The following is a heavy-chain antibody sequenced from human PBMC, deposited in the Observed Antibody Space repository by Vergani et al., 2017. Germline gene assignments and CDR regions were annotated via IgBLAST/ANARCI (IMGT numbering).Heavy chain of an antibody. D-gene: IGHD2-15*01. J-gene: IGHJ6*03. CDR3: ARDHSITAATGYYYYMDV. V-gene: IGHV4-59*01. CDR1: GGSISSYY. Sequence: QVQLQESGPGLVKPSETLSLTCTVSGGSISSYYWSWIRQPPGKGLEWIGYIYYSGSTNYNPSLKSRVTISVDTSKNQFSLKLSSVTAADTAVYYCARDHSITAATGYYYYMDVWGKGTTVTVSS. CDR2: IYYSGST.